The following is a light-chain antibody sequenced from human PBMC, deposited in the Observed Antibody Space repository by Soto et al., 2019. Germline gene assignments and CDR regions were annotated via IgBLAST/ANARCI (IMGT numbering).Light chain of an antibody. CDR3: QSYDRSLSAWV. V-gene: IGLV1-40*01. CDR2: GNT. CDR1: SSNIGAGYD. Sequence: QSVLTQPPSVSGAPGQRVTISCTATSSNIGAGYDVHWYQQLPGTAPKLLIHGNTNRPSGVPDRFSGSKSATSASLAITGLQAEDEADYYCQSYDRSLSAWVFGGGTQLTVL. J-gene: IGLJ3*02.